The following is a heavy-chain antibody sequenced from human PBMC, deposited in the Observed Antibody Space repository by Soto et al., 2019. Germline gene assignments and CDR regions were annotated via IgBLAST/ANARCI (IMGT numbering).Heavy chain of an antibody. Sequence: GGSLRLSCAASGFTFSSYGMHWVRQAPGKGLEWVAVIWYDGSNKYYADSVKGRFTISRDNSKNTLYLQMNSLRAEDTAVYYCAREVVRSSMVRGVPVFYYYYYGMDVWGQGTTVTVSS. D-gene: IGHD3-10*01. CDR3: AREVVRSSMVRGVPVFYYYYYGMDV. V-gene: IGHV3-33*01. CDR2: IWYDGSNK. J-gene: IGHJ6*02. CDR1: GFTFSSYG.